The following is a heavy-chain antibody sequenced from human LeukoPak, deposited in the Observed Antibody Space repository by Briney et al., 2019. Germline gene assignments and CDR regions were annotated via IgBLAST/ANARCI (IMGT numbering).Heavy chain of an antibody. J-gene: IGHJ4*02. CDR3: AKGGATVVDY. CDR2: ISPSGDIT. D-gene: IGHD4-23*01. CDR1: GFIFSSHG. V-gene: IGHV3-23*01. Sequence: GGSLRLSCAASGFIFSSHGMNWVRQAPGKGLEWVSGISPSGDITYYADSVTGRFTISRDNSKNTLYLQMNSLRAEDTAVYYCAKGGATVVDYWGQGTLVTVSS.